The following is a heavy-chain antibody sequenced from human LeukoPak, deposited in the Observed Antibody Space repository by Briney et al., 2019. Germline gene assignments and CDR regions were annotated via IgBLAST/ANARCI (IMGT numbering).Heavy chain of an antibody. Sequence: GGSLRLSCAASGFTFSSYAMSWVRQAPGKGLEWVSAISGSGGSTYYADSVKGRFAISRDNSKNTLYLQMNSLRAEDTAVYYCAKDLWFGELLVGYYYYGMDVWGQGTTVTVSS. V-gene: IGHV3-23*01. D-gene: IGHD3-10*01. CDR1: GFTFSSYA. CDR3: AKDLWFGELLVGYYYYGMDV. J-gene: IGHJ6*02. CDR2: ISGSGGST.